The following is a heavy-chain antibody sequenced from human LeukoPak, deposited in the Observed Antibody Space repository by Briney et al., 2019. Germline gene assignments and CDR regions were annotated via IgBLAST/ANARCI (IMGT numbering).Heavy chain of an antibody. V-gene: IGHV4-34*01. Sequence: SVTLSLTCNVSAGSISNYYWTWIRQPPGKGLEWIGEINHSGSTNYNPSLKSRVTISVDTSKNQFSLKLSSVTAADTAVYYCARVGLVPAAICWFDPWGQGTLVTVSS. CDR3: ARVGLVPAAICWFDP. D-gene: IGHD2-2*01. J-gene: IGHJ5*02. CDR2: INHSGST. CDR1: AGSISNYY.